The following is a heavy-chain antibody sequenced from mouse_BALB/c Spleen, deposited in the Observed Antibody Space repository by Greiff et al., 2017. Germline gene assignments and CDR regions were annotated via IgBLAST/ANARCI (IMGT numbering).Heavy chain of an antibody. Sequence: EVQLQQSGPELVKPGASVKMSCKASGYTFTSYVMHWVKQKPGQGLEWIGYINPYNDGIKYNEKFKGKATLTSDKSSSTAYMELSSLTSEDSAVYYCARGEILYAMDYWGQGTSVTVSS. V-gene: IGHV1-14*01. CDR2: INPYNDGI. CDR1: GYTFTSYV. CDR3: ARGEILYAMDY. J-gene: IGHJ4*01.